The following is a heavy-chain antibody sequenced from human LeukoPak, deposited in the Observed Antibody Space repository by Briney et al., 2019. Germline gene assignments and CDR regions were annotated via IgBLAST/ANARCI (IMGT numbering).Heavy chain of an antibody. V-gene: IGHV3-23*01. D-gene: IGHD1-14*01. Sequence: GGSLRLSCAASGFTFSGYAMNWVRQAPGKGLEWVSTIRGSGVSTYYADPVKGRFTISRDNSKNTLYLQINTLSAEDTAVYYCVKDKAGFGKAFDYWGEGTLVTVSS. CDR3: VKDKAGFGKAFDY. J-gene: IGHJ4*02. CDR1: GFTFSGYA. CDR2: IRGSGVST.